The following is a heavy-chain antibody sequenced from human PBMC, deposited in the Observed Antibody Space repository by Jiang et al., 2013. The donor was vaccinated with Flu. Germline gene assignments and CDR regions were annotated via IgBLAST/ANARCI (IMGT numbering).Heavy chain of an antibody. J-gene: IGHJ4*02. CDR2: IYYSGST. CDR3: ARQRGLYFDY. V-gene: IGHV4-59*08. CDR1: GGSISSYS. Sequence: LLKPSETLSLTCTVSGGSISSYSWSWIRQPPGKGLEWIGYIYYSGSTNYNPSLKSRVTISVDASKNQFSLKVNSVTAADTAVYYCARQRGLYFDYWGQGTLVTVSS.